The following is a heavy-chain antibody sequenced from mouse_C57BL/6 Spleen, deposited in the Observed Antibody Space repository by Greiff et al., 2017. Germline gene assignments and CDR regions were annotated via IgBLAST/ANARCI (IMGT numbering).Heavy chain of an antibody. V-gene: IGHV1-18*01. CDR1: GYTFTDYN. CDR2: INPNNGGT. D-gene: IGHD4-1*01. J-gene: IGHJ1*03. Sequence: VQLKESGPELVKPGASVKIPCKASGYTFTDYNMDWVKQSHGRSLEWIGDINPNNGGTIYNQKFKGKATLTVVKSSSTAYMELRSLTSEDTAVYYCARKGLGNWYFDVWGTGTTVTVSS. CDR3: ARKGLGNWYFDV.